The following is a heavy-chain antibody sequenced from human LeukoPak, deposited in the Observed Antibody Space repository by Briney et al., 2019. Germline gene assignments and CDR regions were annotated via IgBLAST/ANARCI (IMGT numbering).Heavy chain of an antibody. D-gene: IGHD3/OR15-3a*01. Sequence: GGSLRLSCAASGFTFSSYEMNWVRQAPGKGLEWVSYISSSSSTIYYADSVKGRFTISRDNAKNSLYLQMNSLRAEDTAVYYCARSGFWTDHPAFDIWGQGTMVTVSS. V-gene: IGHV3-48*01. CDR1: GFTFSSYE. CDR2: ISSSSSTI. CDR3: ARSGFWTDHPAFDI. J-gene: IGHJ3*02.